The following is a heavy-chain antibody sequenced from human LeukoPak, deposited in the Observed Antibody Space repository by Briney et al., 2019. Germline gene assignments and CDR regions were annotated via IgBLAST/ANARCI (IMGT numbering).Heavy chain of an antibody. Sequence: ASVKVSCKASGGTFSSYAISWVRQAPGQRLEWMGWINAGNGNTKYSQKFQGRVTITRDTSASTAYMELSSLRSEDTAVYYCARGQQWPRQYWGQGTLVTVSS. CDR2: INAGNGNT. CDR3: ARGQQWPRQY. V-gene: IGHV1-3*01. D-gene: IGHD6-19*01. CDR1: GGTFSSYA. J-gene: IGHJ4*02.